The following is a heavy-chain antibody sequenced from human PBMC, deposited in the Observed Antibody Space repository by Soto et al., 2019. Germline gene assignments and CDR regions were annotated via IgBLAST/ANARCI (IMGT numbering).Heavy chain of an antibody. D-gene: IGHD3-3*01. Sequence: GGSLRLSCAASGFTFSSYWMSWVRQAPGKGLEWVANIKQDGSEKYYVDSVKGRFTISRDNAKNSLYLQMNSLRAEDTAVYYCARDWDFWTDSYRTDAFDVWGQGTMVTVSS. CDR3: ARDWDFWTDSYRTDAFDV. J-gene: IGHJ3*01. CDR2: IKQDGSEK. CDR1: GFTFSSYW. V-gene: IGHV3-7*01.